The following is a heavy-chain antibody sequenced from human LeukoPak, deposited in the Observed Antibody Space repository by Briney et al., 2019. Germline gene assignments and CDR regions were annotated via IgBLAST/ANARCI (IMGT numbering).Heavy chain of an antibody. J-gene: IGHJ4*02. CDR2: ISGSGGST. CDR3: AKDSGYCSGGSCFDY. V-gene: IGHV3-23*01. Sequence: GGSLRLSCAASGFTFSSYAMSWVRQAPGKGLEWVSAISGSGGSTYYADSVKGRFTISRDNAKNPLYLQMNSLRAEDTALYYCAKDSGYCSGGSCFDYWGQGTLVTVSS. D-gene: IGHD2-15*01. CDR1: GFTFSSYA.